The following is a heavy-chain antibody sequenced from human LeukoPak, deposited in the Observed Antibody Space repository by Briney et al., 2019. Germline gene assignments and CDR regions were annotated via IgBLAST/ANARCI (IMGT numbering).Heavy chain of an antibody. D-gene: IGHD3-9*01. J-gene: IGHJ4*02. V-gene: IGHV3-21*01. CDR1: GFTFSSYS. CDR3: ARELPYYDILTGYYNVNYFDY. CDR2: ISSSSSYI. Sequence: GGSLRLYCAASGFTFSSYSMNWVRQAPGKGLEWVSSISSSSSYIYYADSVKGRFTISRDNAKNSLYLQMNSLRVEDTAVYYCARELPYYDILTGYYNVNYFDYWGQGTLVTVSS.